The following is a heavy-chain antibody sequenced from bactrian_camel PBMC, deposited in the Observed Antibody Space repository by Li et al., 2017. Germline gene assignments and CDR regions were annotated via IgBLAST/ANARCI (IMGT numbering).Heavy chain of an antibody. Sequence: HVQLVESGGGSVQAGGSLRLSCGASGSIYGDACVGWLRQAPGKEREGVAAIDSDGIASYADSVKGRFTISKDNAKNTLYLQMNSLKPEDAALYYCAAVRYGGSWYPLCRARSADFGYWGQGTQVTVS. V-gene: IGHV3S53*01. D-gene: IGHD6*01. J-gene: IGHJ6*01. CDR2: IDSDGIA. CDR3: AAVRYGGSWYPLCRARSADFGY. CDR1: GSIYGDAC.